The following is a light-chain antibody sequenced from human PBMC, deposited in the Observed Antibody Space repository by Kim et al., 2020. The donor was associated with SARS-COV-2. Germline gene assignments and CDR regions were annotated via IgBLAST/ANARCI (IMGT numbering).Light chain of an antibody. CDR1: NSDIGGYKY. J-gene: IGLJ3*02. CDR3: SSFAGRNTFGV. Sequence: QSALTQPPSASGSPGQSVTITCTGTNSDIGGYKYVSWYQQYPGKAPRLMIFEVNKRPSGVPDRFPGSKSGNTASLTVSGLQAEDEADYYCSSFAGRNTFGVFGGGTQLTVL. CDR2: EVN. V-gene: IGLV2-8*01.